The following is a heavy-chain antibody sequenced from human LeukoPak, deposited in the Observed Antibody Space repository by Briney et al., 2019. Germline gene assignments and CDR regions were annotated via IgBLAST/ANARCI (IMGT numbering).Heavy chain of an antibody. CDR3: ASYDEYPGDY. CDR1: GGTFSSYT. J-gene: IGHJ4*02. D-gene: IGHD5-12*01. V-gene: IGHV1-69*02. Sequence: GASVKVSCKASGGTFSSYTISWVRQAPGQGLEWKGRIIPILGIANYAQKFQGRVTITADKSTSTAYMELSSLRSEDTAVYYCASYDEYPGDYWGQGTLVTVSS. CDR2: IIPILGIA.